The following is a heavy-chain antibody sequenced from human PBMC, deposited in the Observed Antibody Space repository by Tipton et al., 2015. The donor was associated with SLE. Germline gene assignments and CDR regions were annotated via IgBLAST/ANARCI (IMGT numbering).Heavy chain of an antibody. CDR2: IYYSGST. CDR3: AREEAGYYFDY. J-gene: IGHJ4*02. V-gene: IGHV4-59*01. CDR1: GGSISSYY. D-gene: IGHD6-19*01. Sequence: LRLSCTVSGGSISSYYWSWIRQPPGKGLEWIGYIYYSGSTNYNPSLKSRVTISVDTSKNQFSLKLSSVTAADTAVYYCAREEAGYYFDYWGQGTLVTVSS.